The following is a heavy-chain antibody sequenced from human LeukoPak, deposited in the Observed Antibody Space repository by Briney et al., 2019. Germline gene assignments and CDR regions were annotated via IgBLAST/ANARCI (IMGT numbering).Heavy chain of an antibody. CDR3: ARHRTWYSSSRRHYYYGMDV. CDR2: IKQDGSEK. V-gene: IGHV3-7*01. D-gene: IGHD6-13*01. CDR1: GFTFSSYW. Sequence: SGGSLRLSCAASGFTFSSYWMSWVRQAPGKGLEWVANIKQDGSEKYYVDAVKGRFTISRDNAKNSLYLQMNSLRAEDTAVYYCARHRTWYSSSRRHYYYGMDVWGQGTTVTVSS. J-gene: IGHJ6*02.